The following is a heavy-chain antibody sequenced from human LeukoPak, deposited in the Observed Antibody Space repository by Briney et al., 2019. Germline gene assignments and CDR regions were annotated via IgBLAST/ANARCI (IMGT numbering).Heavy chain of an antibody. Sequence: SETLSLTCTVSGGSISSSSYYWGWIRQPPGKGLEWIGSIYYSGSTYYNPSLKSRVTISVDTSKNQFSLKLSSVTAADTAVYYCARHLSYYDFWSGYQINYYFDYWGQGTLVTVSS. D-gene: IGHD3-3*01. J-gene: IGHJ4*02. CDR3: ARHLSYYDFWSGYQINYYFDY. CDR2: IYYSGST. CDR1: GGSISSSSYY. V-gene: IGHV4-39*01.